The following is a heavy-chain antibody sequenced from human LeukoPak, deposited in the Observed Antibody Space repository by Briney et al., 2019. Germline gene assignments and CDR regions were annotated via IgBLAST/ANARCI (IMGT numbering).Heavy chain of an antibody. CDR1: GGSISSGHYY. V-gene: IGHV4-39*07. J-gene: IGHJ5*02. CDR3: ARDMTAVAGTGDNWFDP. D-gene: IGHD6-19*01. CDR2: IYYSGST. Sequence: SETLSLTCSVSGGSISSGHYYWGWIRQPPGKGLEWIGRIYYSGSTYYNPSLKSRVTISVDTSKNQFSLKLSSVTAADTAVYYCARDMTAVAGTGDNWFDPWGQGTLVTVSS.